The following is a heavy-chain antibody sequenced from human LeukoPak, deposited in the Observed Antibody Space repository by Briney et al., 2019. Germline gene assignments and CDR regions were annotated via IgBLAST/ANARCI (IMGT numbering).Heavy chain of an antibody. CDR1: GGSISSYY. V-gene: IGHV4-4*07. CDR3: ARGPYSYDSSGAFDI. D-gene: IGHD3-22*01. J-gene: IGHJ3*02. CDR2: ISSSGST. Sequence: SETLSLTCTVCGGSISSYYWSWIRQPAGKGLEWIGRISSSGSTNYNPSLKSRVTISVDTSKNQFSLKLSSVTAADTAVYFCARGPYSYDSSGAFDIWGQGTMVTVSS.